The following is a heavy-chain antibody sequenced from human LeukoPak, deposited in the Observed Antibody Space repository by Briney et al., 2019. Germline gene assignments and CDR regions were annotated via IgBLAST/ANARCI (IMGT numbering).Heavy chain of an antibody. D-gene: IGHD2-21*02. J-gene: IGHJ4*02. CDR1: GFIFSSYV. Sequence: GGSLRLSCAASGFIFSSYVMTWGRQAPGKGLEWVSAISGSGGTTNYADSVKGRFTIPRDNSKNTVYLQMNSLRAEDTAVYFCAKGASCGGDCYSNFDYCGQRTLVTVSS. CDR2: ISGSGGTT. V-gene: IGHV3-23*01. CDR3: AKGASCGGDCYSNFDY.